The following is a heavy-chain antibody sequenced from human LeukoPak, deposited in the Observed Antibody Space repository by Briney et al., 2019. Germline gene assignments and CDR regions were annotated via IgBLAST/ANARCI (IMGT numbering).Heavy chain of an antibody. J-gene: IGHJ4*02. CDR3: ARAMSSGYEFDY. D-gene: IGHD3-22*01. Sequence: GGSLRLSCAASGFTFSDYYMSWIRQAPGKGLEWVSYISSSGSTIYYADSVKGRFTISRDNAKNSLYLQMNSLRAEDTAVYCCARAMSSGYEFDYWGQGTLVTVSS. CDR2: ISSSGSTI. V-gene: IGHV3-11*01. CDR1: GFTFSDYY.